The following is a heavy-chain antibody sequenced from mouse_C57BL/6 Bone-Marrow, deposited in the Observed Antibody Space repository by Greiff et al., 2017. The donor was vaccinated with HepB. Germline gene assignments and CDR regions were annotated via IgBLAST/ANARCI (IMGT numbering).Heavy chain of an antibody. CDR2: IYPRSGNT. CDR1: GYTFTSYG. Sequence: QVQLQQPGAELARPGASVKLSCKASGYTFTSYGISWVKQRTGQGLEWIGEIYPRSGNTDYNEKFKGKATLTADKSSSTAYMELRSLTSEDSAVYFYAREPYYYGNYFAYGDQGTTLTVSS. J-gene: IGHJ2*01. D-gene: IGHD1-1*01. CDR3: AREPYYYGNYFAY. V-gene: IGHV1-81*01.